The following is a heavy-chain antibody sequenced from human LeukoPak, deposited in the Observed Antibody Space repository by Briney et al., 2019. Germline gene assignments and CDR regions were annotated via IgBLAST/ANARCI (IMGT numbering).Heavy chain of an antibody. J-gene: IGHJ6*02. D-gene: IGHD2-21*02. Sequence: GGSLRLSCAASGFTFSSYAMGWVRQAPGKGLEWVSAISGSGGSTYYADSVKGRFTISRDNSKNTLYLQMNSLRAEDTAVYYCARWPVGDYYYYYGMDVWGQGTTVTVSS. CDR3: ARWPVGDYYYYYGMDV. CDR1: GFTFSSYA. V-gene: IGHV3-23*01. CDR2: ISGSGGST.